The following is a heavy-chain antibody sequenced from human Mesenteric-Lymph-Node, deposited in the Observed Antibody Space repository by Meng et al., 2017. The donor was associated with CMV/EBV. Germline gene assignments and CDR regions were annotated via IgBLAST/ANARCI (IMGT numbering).Heavy chain of an antibody. CDR3: AKNNLDSAYFHY. CDR2: ISGSGDST. D-gene: IGHD1/OR15-1a*01. CDR1: GFTFISYD. Sequence: EPLQISFASSGFTFISYDMIWVRQAPGKGPEWVSGISGSGDSTYYADSVKGCFTVSRDNSKNTLFLQMNSLRDEDTAVYKCAKNNLDSAYFHYWGQGTLVTVSS. V-gene: IGHV3-23*01. J-gene: IGHJ4*02.